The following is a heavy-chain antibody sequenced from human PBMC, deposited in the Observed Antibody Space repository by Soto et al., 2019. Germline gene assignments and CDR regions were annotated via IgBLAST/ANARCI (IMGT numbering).Heavy chain of an antibody. Sequence: QVQLVQSGAEVKKPGSSVKVSCKASGGTFSSYAISWVRQAPGQGLEWMGGIIPIFGTANYAQKFQGRVTITADESTSTAYMELSSLRSEDTAVYYCAIDSMYYDILSPIREFDPWGQGTLVTVSS. V-gene: IGHV1-69*01. CDR3: AIDSMYYDILSPIREFDP. CDR2: IIPIFGTA. CDR1: GGTFSSYA. J-gene: IGHJ5*02. D-gene: IGHD3-9*01.